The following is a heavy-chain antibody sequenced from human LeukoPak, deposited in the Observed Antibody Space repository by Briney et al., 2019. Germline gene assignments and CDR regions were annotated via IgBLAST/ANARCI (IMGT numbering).Heavy chain of an antibody. CDR1: VFTFSSYA. V-gene: IGHV3-21*05. CDR2: ISSSSSYT. CDR3: ARDWDESSGYFYPDAFDI. J-gene: IGHJ3*02. Sequence: GGSLRLSCAASVFTFSSYAMHWVRQAPGKGLEWVSYISSSSSYTNYADSVKGRFTISRDNAKNSLYLQMNSLRAEDTAVYYCARDWDESSGYFYPDAFDIWGQGTMVTVSS. D-gene: IGHD3-22*01.